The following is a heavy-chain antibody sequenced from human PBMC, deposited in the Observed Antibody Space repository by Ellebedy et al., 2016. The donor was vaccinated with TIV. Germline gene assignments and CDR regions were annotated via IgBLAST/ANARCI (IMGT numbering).Heavy chain of an antibody. CDR1: GFIFSDFQ. V-gene: IGHV3-11*01. J-gene: IGHJ5*02. CDR3: ARDTRFIDHQHNWFDP. D-gene: IGHD3-9*01. CDR2: ISSSGATV. Sequence: GESLKISCAASGFIFSDFQMSWIRQAPGKGLECISYISSSGATVYYTDSVKGRFTISRDNARKSLYLQLNSLRAEDTAVYYCARDTRFIDHQHNWFDPWGQGTLVTVSS.